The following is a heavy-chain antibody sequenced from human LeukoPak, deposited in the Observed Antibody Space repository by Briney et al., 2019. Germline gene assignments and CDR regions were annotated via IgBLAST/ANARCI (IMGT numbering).Heavy chain of an antibody. CDR2: IYYTGST. CDR1: GGSIDIYY. CDR3: ASPLRYGYLEAFDI. J-gene: IGHJ3*02. V-gene: IGHV4-59*01. D-gene: IGHD5-18*01. Sequence: TSETLSLTCIVSGGSIDIYYWSWIRQPPGKGLEWIGYIYYTGSTNYNPSLKSRVTISVDTSKNQFSLKLSSVTAADTAVYYCASPLRYGYLEAFDIWGRGTMVTVSS.